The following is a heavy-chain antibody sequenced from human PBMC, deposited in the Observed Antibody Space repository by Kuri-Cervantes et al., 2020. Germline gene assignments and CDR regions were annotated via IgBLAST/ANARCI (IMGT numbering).Heavy chain of an antibody. Sequence: SETLSLTCTVSGGSSISSLYSWGWIRQPPGKGLEWIGSIYHSGSTYYNPSLKSRVTISVDTSKNQFSLKLSSVTAADTAVYYCARHGGESTLNHFDYWGQGTLVTVSS. CDR3: ARHGGESTLNHFDY. D-gene: IGHD3-16*01. CDR1: GGSSISSLYS. V-gene: IGHV4-39*01. J-gene: IGHJ4*02. CDR2: IYHSGST.